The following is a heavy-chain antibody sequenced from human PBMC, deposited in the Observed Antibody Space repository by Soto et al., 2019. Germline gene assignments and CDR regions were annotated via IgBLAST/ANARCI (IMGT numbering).Heavy chain of an antibody. Sequence: GPLRGSGAASGFTFSSYCMHWVRQAPGKGLVWVSRINSDGSSTSYADSVKGRFTISRDNAKNTLYLQMNSLRAEDTAVYYCAREGDYYYYGMDVWGQGTTVTVSS. V-gene: IGHV3-74*01. CDR1: GFTFSSYC. J-gene: IGHJ6*02. CDR3: AREGDYYYYGMDV. CDR2: INSDGSST.